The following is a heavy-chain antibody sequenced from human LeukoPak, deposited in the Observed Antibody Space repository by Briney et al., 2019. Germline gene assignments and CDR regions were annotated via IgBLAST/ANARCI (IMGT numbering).Heavy chain of an antibody. J-gene: IGHJ1*01. CDR1: GFTFSSYS. V-gene: IGHV3-48*01. D-gene: IGHD6-19*01. Sequence: GGSLRLSCAASGFTFSSYSMNWVCQAPGKGLEWVSYISSSSSTIYYADSVKGRFTISRDNAKNSLYLQMNSLRAEDTAVYYCARGGSGWFEYFQHWGQGTLVTVSS. CDR2: ISSSSSTI. CDR3: ARGGSGWFEYFQH.